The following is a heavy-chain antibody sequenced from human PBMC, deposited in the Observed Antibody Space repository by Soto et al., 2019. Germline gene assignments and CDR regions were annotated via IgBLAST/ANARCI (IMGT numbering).Heavy chain of an antibody. Sequence: GGSLRLSCAASGFTFSNAWMNWVRQAPGKGLEWVGRIKSKTDGGTTDYAAPVKGRFTISRDDSKNTLYLQMNSLKTEDTAVYYCTTDLALDCSGGSCYLDYWGQGTLVTVSS. J-gene: IGHJ4*02. CDR3: TTDLALDCSGGSCYLDY. CDR1: GFTFSNAW. V-gene: IGHV3-15*07. D-gene: IGHD2-15*01. CDR2: IKSKTDGGTT.